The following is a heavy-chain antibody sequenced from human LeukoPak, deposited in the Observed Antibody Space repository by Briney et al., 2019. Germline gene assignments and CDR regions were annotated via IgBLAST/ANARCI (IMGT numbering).Heavy chain of an antibody. J-gene: IGHJ4*02. CDR2: TSSSDAGT. D-gene: IGHD2-15*01. CDR1: GFALSSYA. CDR3: ARAPVTSCRGAFCYPFDI. V-gene: IGHV3-23*01. Sequence: GGSLRLSCAASGFALSSYAMSWVRQAPGKGLEWVSATSSSDAGTYHAESVRGRFTISRDNSKNTLYLQINSLRADDAAVYYCARAPVTSCRGAFCYPFDIWGQGTLVTVSS.